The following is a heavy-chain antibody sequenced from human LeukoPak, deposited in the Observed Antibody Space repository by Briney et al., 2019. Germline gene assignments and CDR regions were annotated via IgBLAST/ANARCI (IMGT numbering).Heavy chain of an antibody. D-gene: IGHD7-27*01. CDR3: ARDRGDPDYYFDQ. CDR1: GFTFSSYG. J-gene: IGHJ4*02. Sequence: GGSLRLSCAASGFTFSSYGVHWVRQAPGKGLEWVAVVWYDGSEKYYADSVKGRFTISRDNSKNTLYLQMNSLRAEDTAIYYCARDRGDPDYYFDQWGQGTLVTVSS. V-gene: IGHV3-33*01. CDR2: VWYDGSEK.